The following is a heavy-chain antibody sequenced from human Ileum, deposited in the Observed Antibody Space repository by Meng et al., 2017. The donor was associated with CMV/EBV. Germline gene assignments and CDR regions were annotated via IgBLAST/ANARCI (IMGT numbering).Heavy chain of an antibody. CDR1: GFTFSNSD. Sequence: GGSLRLSCAASGFTFSNSDMNWVRQAPGKGLEWVSTITGSGDRTYYVDSVKGRFTISRDNSKNTLYLQMSSLRAEDTALYFCAKGMTTVTIYGMDMWGQGTTVTVSS. V-gene: IGHV3-23*01. CDR3: AKGMTTVTIYGMDM. D-gene: IGHD4-17*01. J-gene: IGHJ6*02. CDR2: ITGSGDRT.